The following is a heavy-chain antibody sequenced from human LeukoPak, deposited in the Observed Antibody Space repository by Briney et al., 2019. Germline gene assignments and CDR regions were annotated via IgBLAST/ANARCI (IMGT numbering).Heavy chain of an antibody. V-gene: IGHV3-30*19. D-gene: IGHD6-19*01. J-gene: IGHJ4*02. CDR2: IWYDGSNK. CDR3: ARVLEGEGYSSGCVGY. Sequence: PGGSLRLSCAASRFTFSSYGMHWVRQAPGKGLEWVAVIWYDGSNKYYADSVKGRFTISRDNSKNTLYLQMNSLRAEDTAVYYCARVLEGEGYSSGCVGYWGQGTLVTVSS. CDR1: RFTFSSYG.